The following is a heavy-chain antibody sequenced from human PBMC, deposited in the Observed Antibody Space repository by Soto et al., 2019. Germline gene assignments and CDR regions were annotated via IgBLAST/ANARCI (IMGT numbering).Heavy chain of an antibody. CDR1: GLSLSTSGVG. CDR2: IFWEDDK. D-gene: IGHD6-13*01. Sequence: QITLKESGPPLVKPTQTLTVTCTFSGLSLSTSGVGVAWIRQPPGKALEWLAVIFWEDDKRYSPSLESRLTITKDTAKNQVVLIMTNTDPVDTATYYCAHRRVAAASYYFDYWGQGTLVTVSS. V-gene: IGHV2-5*02. J-gene: IGHJ4*02. CDR3: AHRRVAAASYYFDY.